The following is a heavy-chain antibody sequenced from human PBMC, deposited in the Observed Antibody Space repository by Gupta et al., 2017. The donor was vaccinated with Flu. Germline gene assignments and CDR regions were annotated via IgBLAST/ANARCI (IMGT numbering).Heavy chain of an antibody. J-gene: IGHJ6*03. CDR3: ARDNYFMEV. V-gene: IGHV4-31*03. Sequence: QVQLQESGPRLVKPSQTLSLTCTVSGGSISGGGYYWGWIRQHPGKGLEWIGNIYDNGNTNYNPSLKSRIDISIDTSENQFSLKLTSVTAADTAVYYCARDNYFMEVWGTGTTVTVSS. CDR2: IYDNGNT. CDR1: GGSISGGGYY.